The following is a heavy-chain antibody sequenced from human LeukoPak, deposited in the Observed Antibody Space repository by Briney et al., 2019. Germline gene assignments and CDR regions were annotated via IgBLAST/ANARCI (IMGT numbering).Heavy chain of an antibody. J-gene: IGHJ4*02. CDR3: AGRGSGSYFDY. CDR1: GFTFSTYG. D-gene: IGHD3-10*01. CDR2: ISGSGGST. Sequence: PGGSLRLSCAASGFTFSTYGMSWVRQAPGKGLEWVSAISGSGGSTYYADSVKGRFTISRDNSQNTLYLQMNRLRAEDTAVYYCAGRGSGSYFDYWGQGTLVTVSS. V-gene: IGHV3-23*01.